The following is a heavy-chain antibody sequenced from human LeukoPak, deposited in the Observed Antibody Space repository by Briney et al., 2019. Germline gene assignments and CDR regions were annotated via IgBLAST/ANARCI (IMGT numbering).Heavy chain of an antibody. J-gene: IGHJ4*02. CDR3: ARALTLYDFWSGDFDY. Sequence: GGSLRLSCAASGFTFSSYAIPWGRQAPGKGLEWVAVISYDGSNKSYADSVKGRFTISRDNSKNTLYLQMNSLRAEDTAVYYCARALTLYDFWSGDFDYWGQGTLVTVSS. V-gene: IGHV3-30-3*01. D-gene: IGHD3-3*01. CDR2: ISYDGSNK. CDR1: GFTFSSYA.